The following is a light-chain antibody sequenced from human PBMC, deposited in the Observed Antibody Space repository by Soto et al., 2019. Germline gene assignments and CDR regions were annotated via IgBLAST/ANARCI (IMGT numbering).Light chain of an antibody. Sequence: QSVLTHPPSVSAAPGQKVTISCSGSSSNIGNHDVSWYQQYPVTAPKLLIYDNNKRPSGIPDRFSGSNSGTPATLDITGPQTGDEGDYYCETWHRRLHSGAVFGTGPGSP. CDR2: DNN. V-gene: IGLV1-51*01. CDR3: ETWHRRLHSGAV. CDR1: SSNIGNHD. J-gene: IGLJ1*01.